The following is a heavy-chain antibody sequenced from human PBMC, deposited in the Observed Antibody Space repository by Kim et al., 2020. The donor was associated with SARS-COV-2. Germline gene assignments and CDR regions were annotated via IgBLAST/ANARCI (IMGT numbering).Heavy chain of an antibody. CDR3: ARGGEYCSCGSCYSPWYYYYGMDV. D-gene: IGHD2-15*01. J-gene: IGHJ6*02. CDR1: GGSISIYY. V-gene: IGHV4-59*01. Sequence: SETLSLTCTVSGGSISIYYWSWIRQPPGKGLEWIGYIYYSGSTNYNPSLKSRVTISVDTSKNQFSLKLSSVTAADTAVYYCARGGEYCSCGSCYSPWYYYYGMDVWGQGTTVTVSS. CDR2: IYYSGST.